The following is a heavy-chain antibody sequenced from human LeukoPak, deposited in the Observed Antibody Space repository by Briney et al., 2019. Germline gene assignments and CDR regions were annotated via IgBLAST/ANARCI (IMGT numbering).Heavy chain of an antibody. CDR1: GFTFSSYW. D-gene: IGHD1-26*01. Sequence: GGSLRLSCAASGFTFSSYWRHWVRQAPGKGLVWVSRINSDGSSTSYADSVKGRFTISRDNAKNTLYLQMNSLRAEGTAVYYCARDYRGSYYDYWGQGTLVTVSS. V-gene: IGHV3-74*01. CDR3: ARDYRGSYYDY. J-gene: IGHJ4*02. CDR2: INSDGSST.